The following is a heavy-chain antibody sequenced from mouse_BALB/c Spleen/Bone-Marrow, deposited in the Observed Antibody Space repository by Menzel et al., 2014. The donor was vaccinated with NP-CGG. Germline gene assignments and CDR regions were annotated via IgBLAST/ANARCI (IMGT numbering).Heavy chain of an antibody. CDR3: DGKYGDY. J-gene: IGHJ2*01. D-gene: IGHD2-10*02. Sequence: VQVVESAAELVRPGTSVKLPCTASGYSFSSYWINWWKQRLGQGLEWIGEIFPGDGETNYNGKFRGTADLTADKSSITAYMEHTTLTSEDSAVYFGDGKYGDYWGQGTTLTVSS. V-gene: IGHV1-80*01. CDR1: GYSFSSYW. CDR2: IFPGDGET.